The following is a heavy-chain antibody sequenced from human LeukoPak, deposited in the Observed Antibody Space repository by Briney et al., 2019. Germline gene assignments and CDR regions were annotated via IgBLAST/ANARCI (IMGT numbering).Heavy chain of an antibody. CDR1: GFTFSSYW. Sequence: GGSLRLSCAASGFTFSSYWVHWVRQAPGKGLVWVSRINTDGSDTRYADSVKGRFTISRDNAKNTLSLQMNSLRAEDTAVYYCARGVVANALDIWGQGTMVTVSS. V-gene: IGHV3-74*01. J-gene: IGHJ3*02. CDR3: ARGVVANALDI. D-gene: IGHD3-22*01. CDR2: INTDGSDT.